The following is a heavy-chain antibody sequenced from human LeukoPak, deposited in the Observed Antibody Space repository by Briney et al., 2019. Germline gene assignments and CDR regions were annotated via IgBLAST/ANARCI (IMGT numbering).Heavy chain of an antibody. CDR2: IWSDGTNT. CDR1: GFIFSHYG. Sequence: GGSLRLSCATYGFIFSHYGMHWVRQAPGKGLEWVAVIWSDGTNTFYAGSVKGRFTISRDNSQKTVFLQMNSLRGDDTATYYCARDAQRGFDYSNSLEYWGHGTLVTVSS. D-gene: IGHD4-11*01. V-gene: IGHV3-33*01. J-gene: IGHJ4*01. CDR3: ARDAQRGFDYSNSLEY.